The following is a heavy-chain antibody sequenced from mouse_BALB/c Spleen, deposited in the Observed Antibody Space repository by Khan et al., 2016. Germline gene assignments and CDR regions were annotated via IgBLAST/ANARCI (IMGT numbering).Heavy chain of an antibody. D-gene: IGHD2-4*01. J-gene: IGHJ1*01. CDR1: GFAFSRYD. Sequence: EVELVESGRGLVKPGGSLKLSCAASGFAFSRYDMSRVRQTAEKRLEWVAFISSGGDFTYYPDTLNGRFTVSRDNSNNTLYLQMSSLRSDDTAIYYCARHGLPHWYFDVWGAGTTVTVSS. CDR2: ISSGGDFT. V-gene: IGHV5-12-1*01. CDR3: ARHGLPHWYFDV.